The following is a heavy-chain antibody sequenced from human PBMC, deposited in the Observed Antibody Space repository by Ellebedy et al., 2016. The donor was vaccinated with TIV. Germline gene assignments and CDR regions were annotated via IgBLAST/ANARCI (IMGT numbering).Heavy chain of an antibody. CDR3: ARTYGAFEPLDY. V-gene: IGHV4-4*08. J-gene: IGHJ4*02. Sequence: SETLSLTCTVSGASISNYYWTWIWQPPGKGLGWIGNIYSSGRTNYNPSLRSRVTMSVDTSKNHFSLKLTSVTAADTAVYYCARTYGAFEPLDYWGQGTLITVSS. CDR1: GASISNYY. CDR2: IYSSGRT. D-gene: IGHD4/OR15-4a*01.